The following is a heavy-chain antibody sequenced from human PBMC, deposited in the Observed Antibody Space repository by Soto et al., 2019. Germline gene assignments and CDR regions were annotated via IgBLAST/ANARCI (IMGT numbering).Heavy chain of an antibody. Sequence: GASVKVSCKASGYTFTSYDINWVRQATGQGLEWMGWMNPNSGKTGYAQKFQGRVTMTRNTSISTAYMELSSLRSEDTAVYYCARGNYYDILTGYLQPYNWFDPWGQGTLVTVSS. J-gene: IGHJ5*02. CDR3: ARGNYYDILTGYLQPYNWFDP. CDR1: GYTFTSYD. V-gene: IGHV1-8*01. CDR2: MNPNSGKT. D-gene: IGHD3-9*01.